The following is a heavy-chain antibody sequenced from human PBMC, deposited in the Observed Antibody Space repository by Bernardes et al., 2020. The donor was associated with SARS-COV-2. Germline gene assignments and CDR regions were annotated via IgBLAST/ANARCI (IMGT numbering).Heavy chain of an antibody. CDR2: ISNDGSDK. D-gene: IGHD5-12*01. Sequence: GGSLRLSCVGSGFTFSRVSMHWVRQAPGQGLEWVAIISNDGSDKNYADSVRGRATISRDNSKNTVYLEVNSLRVEDTAVYYCAKGLEAVYDYRFDPWGRGTLVTVSS. V-gene: IGHV3-30*18. CDR1: GFTFSRVS. J-gene: IGHJ5*02. CDR3: AKGLEAVYDYRFDP.